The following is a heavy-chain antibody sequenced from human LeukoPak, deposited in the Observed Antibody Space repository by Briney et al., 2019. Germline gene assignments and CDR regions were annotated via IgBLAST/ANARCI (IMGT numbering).Heavy chain of an antibody. CDR3: AKEGTGRNFDY. Sequence: GGSLRLSCAAAGFTFDDYGMSWVRQAPGKGLEWVSGISWNSGSIDYADSVKGRFTISRDNAKNSLYLQMNSLRAEDMALYYCAKEGTGRNFDYWGQGTLITVSS. CDR2: ISWNSGSI. CDR1: GFTFDDYG. D-gene: IGHD1-1*01. V-gene: IGHV3-9*03. J-gene: IGHJ4*02.